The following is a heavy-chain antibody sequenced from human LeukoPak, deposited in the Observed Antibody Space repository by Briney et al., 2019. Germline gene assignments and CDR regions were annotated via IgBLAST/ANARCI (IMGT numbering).Heavy chain of an antibody. J-gene: IGHJ6*02. CDR3: AREVGYCSGGSCPTGMDV. CDR1: GGSLSSGSYY. D-gene: IGHD2-15*01. CDR2: IYTSGGT. Sequence: PSETLSLTCTVSGGSLSSGSYYWSWIRQPAGKGLEWIGRIYTSGGTNYNPSLKSRVTISVDTSKNQFSLKLSSVTAADTAVYYCAREVGYCSGGSCPTGMDVWGQGTTVTVSS. V-gene: IGHV4-61*02.